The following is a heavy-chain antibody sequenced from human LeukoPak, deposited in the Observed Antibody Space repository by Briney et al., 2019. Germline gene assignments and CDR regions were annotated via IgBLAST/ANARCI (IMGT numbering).Heavy chain of an antibody. CDR1: GYTFTSYG. V-gene: IGHV1-18*01. D-gene: IGHD1-26*01. CDR2: ISAYNGNT. J-gene: IGHJ4*02. Sequence: ASVKVSCKASGYTFTSYGISWVRQAPGQGLEWMGWISAYNGNTNYAQKLQGRVTMTTDTSTSTAYMELRSLRSDDTAVHYCARVNIASGSYYASGYWGQGTLVTVSS. CDR3: ARVNIASGSYYASGY.